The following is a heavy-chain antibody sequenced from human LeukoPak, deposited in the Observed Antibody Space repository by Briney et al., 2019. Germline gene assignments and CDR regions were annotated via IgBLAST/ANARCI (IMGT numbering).Heavy chain of an antibody. V-gene: IGHV3-23*01. CDR3: AREPYYDFWSGYYSGSYFDY. Sequence: PGGSLRLSCAASGFTFSNYAMSWVRQAPGKGLEWVSGISGSGGSTYYADSVKGRFTISRDNSKNTLYLQMNSLRAEDTAVYYCAREPYYDFWSGYYSGSYFDYWGQGTLVTVSS. CDR2: ISGSGGST. CDR1: GFTFSNYA. J-gene: IGHJ4*02. D-gene: IGHD3-3*01.